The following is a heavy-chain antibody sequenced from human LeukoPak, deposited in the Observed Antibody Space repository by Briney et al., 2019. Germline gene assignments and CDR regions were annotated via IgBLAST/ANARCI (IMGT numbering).Heavy chain of an antibody. CDR3: ARRISGRYPT. Sequence: PGGSLRPSCAASGFTFSSYSMNWVRQAPGKGLEWVSSISSSSYIYYADSVKGRFTISRDNAKNSLYLQMNSLRAEDTAVYYCARRISGRYPTWGQGTLVAVSS. V-gene: IGHV3-21*01. J-gene: IGHJ5*02. CDR1: GFTFSSYS. D-gene: IGHD1-26*01. CDR2: ISSSSYI.